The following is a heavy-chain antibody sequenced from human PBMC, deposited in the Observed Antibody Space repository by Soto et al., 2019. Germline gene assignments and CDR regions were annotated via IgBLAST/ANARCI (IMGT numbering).Heavy chain of an antibody. Sequence: EVQLLDSGGGLVQPGGPLRLSCAASGFTFSSYAMSWVRQAPGKGLECVSSISGSGGGTYYADSVKGRFTISRDNSKNTLSLQMNSLRAEDTAVYYCAKSRGSGSYFNPSDAFDFWGQGTMVTVSS. J-gene: IGHJ3*01. CDR3: AKSRGSGSYFNPSDAFDF. D-gene: IGHD3-10*01. V-gene: IGHV3-23*01. CDR1: GFTFSSYA. CDR2: ISGSGGGT.